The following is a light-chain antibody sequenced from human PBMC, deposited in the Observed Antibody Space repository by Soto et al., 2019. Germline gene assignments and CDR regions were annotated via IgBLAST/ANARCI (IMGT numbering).Light chain of an antibody. V-gene: IGLV2-14*01. CDR1: SSDVGGYNY. CDR2: DVS. J-gene: IGLJ1*01. CDR3: SSYTSSSTLVV. Sequence: LTQPASVSGSPGQSITISCTGTSSDVGGYNYVSWYQQHPGKAPKLMIYDVSNRPSGVSNRFSGSKSGNTASLTISGLQAEDEADYYCSSYTSSSTLVVFGTGTKLTVL.